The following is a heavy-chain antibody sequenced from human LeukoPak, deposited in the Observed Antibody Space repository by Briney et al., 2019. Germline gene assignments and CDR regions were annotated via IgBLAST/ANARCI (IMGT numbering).Heavy chain of an antibody. CDR2: IIPIFGTA. Sequence: SVKVSCKASGGTFSSYAISWVRQAPGQGLEWMGRIIPIFGTANYAQKFQGRVTITTDESTSTAYMELSSLRSEDTAVYYCASKGGYSSSWYGGYFDYWGQGTLVTLSS. J-gene: IGHJ4*02. V-gene: IGHV1-69*05. D-gene: IGHD6-13*01. CDR3: ASKGGYSSSWYGGYFDY. CDR1: GGTFSSYA.